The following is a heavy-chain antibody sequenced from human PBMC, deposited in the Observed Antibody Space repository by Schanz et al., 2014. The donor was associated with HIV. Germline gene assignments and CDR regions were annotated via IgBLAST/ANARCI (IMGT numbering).Heavy chain of an antibody. CDR3: ARTHYSVVSSRAMDV. D-gene: IGHD2-15*01. Sequence: QAQLVQSGAEVKKPGASVKISCKASGYGYIFTTYYIHWVRQAPGQGLEWMGMIKTSGGTTTYAQKLQGRVTLTRDTTATTVYMELSSLKSDDTAMYYCARTHYSVVSSRAMDVWGQGTTVTVSS. J-gene: IGHJ6*02. CDR1: GYGYIFTTYY. V-gene: IGHV1-46*01. CDR2: IKTSGGTT.